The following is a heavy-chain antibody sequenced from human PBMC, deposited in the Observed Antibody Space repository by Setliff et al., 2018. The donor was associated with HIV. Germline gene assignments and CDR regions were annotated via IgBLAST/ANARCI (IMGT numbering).Heavy chain of an antibody. CDR3: ARGLTDRGDAFDI. V-gene: IGHV1-69*06. D-gene: IGHD7-27*01. CDR2: IIPIFGTA. CDR1: GGTFSSYA. J-gene: IGHJ3*02. Sequence: SVKVSCKASGGTFSSYAISWVRQAPGQGLEWRGRIIPIFGTANYAQKFQGRVTITADKSTSTAYMELSSLRSEDTAVCYCARGLTDRGDAFDIWGQGTMVTV.